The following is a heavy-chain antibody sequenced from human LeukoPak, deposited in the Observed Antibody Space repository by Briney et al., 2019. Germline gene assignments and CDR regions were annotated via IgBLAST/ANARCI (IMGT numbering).Heavy chain of an antibody. CDR2: IYHSGST. V-gene: IGHV4-38-2*02. J-gene: IGHJ6*02. Sequence: SETLSLTCTVSGYSISSGYYWGWIRQPPGKGLEWIGSIYHSGSTYYNPSLKSRVTISVDTSKNQFSLKLSSVTAADTAVYYCARDHDYYYGMDVWGQGTTVTVSS. CDR3: ARDHDYYYGMDV. CDR1: GYSISSGYY.